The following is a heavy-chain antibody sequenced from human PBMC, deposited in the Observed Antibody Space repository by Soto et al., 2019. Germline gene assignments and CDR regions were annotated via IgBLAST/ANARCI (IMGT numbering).Heavy chain of an antibody. D-gene: IGHD6-13*01. V-gene: IGHV2-5*02. CDR2: IYWDDDK. Sequence: SGPTLVNPTQTLTLTCTFSGFSLSTSGVGVGWIRQPPGKALEWLALIYWDDDKRYSPSLKSRPTITKDTSKNQAVLTMTNMDPVDTATYYCAHRPGGGSSWYTTFDYWGQGTLVTVSS. CDR1: GFSLSTSGVG. J-gene: IGHJ4*02. CDR3: AHRPGGGSSWYTTFDY.